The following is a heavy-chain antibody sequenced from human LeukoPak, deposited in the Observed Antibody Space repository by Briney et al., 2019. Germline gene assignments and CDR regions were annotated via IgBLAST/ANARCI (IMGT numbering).Heavy chain of an antibody. V-gene: IGHV3-48*02. CDR1: GFTFSSYS. D-gene: IGHD4-17*01. Sequence: GGSLRLSCAVSGFTFSSYSMNWVRQAPGKGLEWVSYISSSSSTIYYADSVKGRFTISRDNAKNSLYLQMNSLRDEDTAVYYCARETYGDYVEFDYWGQGTLVTVSS. CDR3: ARETYGDYVEFDY. CDR2: ISSSSSTI. J-gene: IGHJ4*02.